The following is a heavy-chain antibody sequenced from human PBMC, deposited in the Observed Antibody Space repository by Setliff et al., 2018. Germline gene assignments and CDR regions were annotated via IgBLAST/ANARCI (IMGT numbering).Heavy chain of an antibody. Sequence: SVKVSCKASGYTFSTYGISWVRQAPGQGLEWMGWISAHSGNTKYAQRLQGRVTMTTDTATSAGYMELRSLTSDDTAVYYCARARLLWQSLIDYWGQGTLVTVSS. D-gene: IGHD3-10*01. CDR2: ISAHSGNT. CDR1: GYTFSTYG. J-gene: IGHJ4*02. V-gene: IGHV1-18*01. CDR3: ARARLLWQSLIDY.